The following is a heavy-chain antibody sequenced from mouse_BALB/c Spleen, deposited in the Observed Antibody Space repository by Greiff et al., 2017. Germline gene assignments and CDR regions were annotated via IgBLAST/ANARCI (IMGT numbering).Heavy chain of an antibody. CDR2: ISSGGST. V-gene: IGHV5-6-5*01. CDR1: GFTFSSYA. Sequence: EVKLVESGGGLVKPGGSLKLSCAASGFTFSSYAMSWVRQTPEKRLEWVASISSGGSTYYPDSVKGRFTISRDNAKNTLYLQMSSLKSEDTAMYYCARESPFDYWGQGTTLTVSS. J-gene: IGHJ2*01. CDR3: ARESPFDY.